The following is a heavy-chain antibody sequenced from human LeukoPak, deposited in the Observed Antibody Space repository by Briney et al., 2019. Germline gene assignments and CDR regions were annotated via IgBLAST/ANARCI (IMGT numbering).Heavy chain of an antibody. CDR2: ISSSSSYT. Sequence: GGSLRLSCAASGFTLSDYYMSWIRQAPGKGLEWVSYISSSSSYTNYADSVKGRFTISRDNAKNSLYLQMNSLRAEDTAVYYCARRRDPDWFGEFDYWGQGTLVTVSS. D-gene: IGHD3-10*01. CDR3: ARRRDPDWFGEFDY. CDR1: GFTLSDYY. J-gene: IGHJ4*02. V-gene: IGHV3-11*03.